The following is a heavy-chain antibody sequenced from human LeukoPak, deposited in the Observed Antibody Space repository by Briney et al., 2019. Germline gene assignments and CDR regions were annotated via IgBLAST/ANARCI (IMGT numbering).Heavy chain of an antibody. CDR3: ARRGQYYYDSTAYYYDDY. Sequence: ASVEVSCKASGYTFTSHGISWVRQAPGQGLEWMGWISAYNGNTNYAQKLQGRVTMTTDTSTSTAYMELRSLRSDDTAVYYCARRGQYYYDSTAYYYDDYWGQGTLVTVSS. CDR1: GYTFTSHG. V-gene: IGHV1-18*01. J-gene: IGHJ4*02. D-gene: IGHD3-22*01. CDR2: ISAYNGNT.